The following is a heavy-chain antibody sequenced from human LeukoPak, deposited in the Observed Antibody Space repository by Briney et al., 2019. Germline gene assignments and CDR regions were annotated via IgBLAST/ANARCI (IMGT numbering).Heavy chain of an antibody. CDR2: INSDGSST. J-gene: IGHJ5*02. V-gene: IGHV3-74*01. CDR3: ASSSGGFNWFDP. D-gene: IGHD3-22*01. Sequence: PGGSLRLSCAAAGFTFSRYWMHWVRQAAGEVLVWVSRINSDGSSTNYAGSGKGRFTISRDNAKNTLYLQMNSLRVEDTAVYYCASSSGGFNWFDPWGQGTLVTVSS. CDR1: GFTFSRYW.